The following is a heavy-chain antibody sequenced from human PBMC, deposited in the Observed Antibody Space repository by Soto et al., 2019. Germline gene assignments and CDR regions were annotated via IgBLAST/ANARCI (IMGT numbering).Heavy chain of an antibody. CDR1: GGSISSYY. Sequence: SETLSLTCTVSGGSISSYYWSWIRQPPGKGLEWIGYIYYSGSTNYNPSLKSRVTISVETSKNQFSLKLSSVTAADTAVYYCARLRDFWSSYFDYWGQGTLVTVSS. D-gene: IGHD3-3*01. J-gene: IGHJ4*02. CDR3: ARLRDFWSSYFDY. CDR2: IYYSGST. V-gene: IGHV4-59*08.